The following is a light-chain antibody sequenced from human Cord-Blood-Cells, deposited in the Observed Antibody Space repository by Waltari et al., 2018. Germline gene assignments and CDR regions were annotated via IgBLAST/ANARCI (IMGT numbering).Light chain of an antibody. Sequence: QSVLTQPPSASGTPGQRVTISCSGSSSNIGSNTVNWYQQLPGTAPKLLIYSNNQRPSGVTARFSGSKSGTSASLAISGLQSEDEADYYCAAWDDSLNGVVFGGGTKLTVL. J-gene: IGLJ2*01. V-gene: IGLV1-44*01. CDR2: SNN. CDR3: AAWDDSLNGVV. CDR1: SSNIGSNT.